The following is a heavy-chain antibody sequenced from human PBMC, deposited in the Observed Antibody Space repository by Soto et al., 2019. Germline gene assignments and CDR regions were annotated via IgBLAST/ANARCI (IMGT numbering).Heavy chain of an antibody. V-gene: IGHV1-2*04. CDR1: GYTFTGYY. CDR2: INPNSGGT. D-gene: IGHD1-26*01. J-gene: IGHJ3*02. Sequence: GASVKVSCKASGYTFTGYYMHWLRQAPGQGLEWMGWINPNSGGTNYAQKFQGWVTMTRDTSISTAYMELSRLRSDDTAVYYCAREVVGATGRSAFDIWGQGTMVTVSS. CDR3: AREVVGATGRSAFDI.